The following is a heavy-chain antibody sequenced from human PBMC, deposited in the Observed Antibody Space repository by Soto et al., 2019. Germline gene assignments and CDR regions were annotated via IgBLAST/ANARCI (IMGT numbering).Heavy chain of an antibody. V-gene: IGHV4-31*03. J-gene: IGHJ4*02. D-gene: IGHD3-22*01. Sequence: SETLSLTCTVSGGSISSGGYYWSWIRQHPGKGLEWIGYIYYSGSTYYNPSLKSRVTISVDTSKNQFSLKLSSVTAADTAVYYCARAPGRYYDSSGSANFDYWGQGTLVTVSS. CDR2: IYYSGST. CDR1: GGSISSGGYY. CDR3: ARAPGRYYDSSGSANFDY.